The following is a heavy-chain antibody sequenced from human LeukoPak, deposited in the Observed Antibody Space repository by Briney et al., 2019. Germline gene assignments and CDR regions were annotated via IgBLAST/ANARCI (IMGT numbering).Heavy chain of an antibody. Sequence: ASVKVSCKVSGYTLTELSMHWVRQAPGKGLEWMGGFDPEDGETIYAQKFQGRVTMTEDTSTDTAYMELSSLRSEDTAVYYCATDAQFTVTTGMDVWGQGTTVTVSS. V-gene: IGHV1-24*01. CDR2: FDPEDGET. CDR3: ATDAQFTVTTGMDV. D-gene: IGHD4-11*01. CDR1: GYTLTELS. J-gene: IGHJ6*02.